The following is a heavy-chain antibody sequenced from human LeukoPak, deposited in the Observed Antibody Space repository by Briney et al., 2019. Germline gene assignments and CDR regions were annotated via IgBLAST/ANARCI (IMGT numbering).Heavy chain of an antibody. CDR3: AKDREGDSSGYYFQNYFDY. Sequence: PGGSLRLSCAASGFTFSSYAMTWVRQAPGKGLEWVSAISGSGRSTYYADSVKGHFTISRDNSKNTLYLQMNSLRAEDTAVYYCAKDREGDSSGYYFQNYFDYWGQGILVTVPS. CDR1: GFTFSSYA. D-gene: IGHD3-22*01. V-gene: IGHV3-23*01. CDR2: ISGSGRST. J-gene: IGHJ4*02.